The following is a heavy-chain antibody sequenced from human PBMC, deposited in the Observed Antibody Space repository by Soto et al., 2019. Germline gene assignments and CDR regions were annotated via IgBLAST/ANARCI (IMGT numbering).Heavy chain of an antibody. Sequence: SETLSLTCTVSGGSISGGGYYWSWIRQHPGKGLEWIGNIHYGGRTYYNPSLMSRLAMSMDTAEHQFSLNLTSVTAADTAGYYCARVRNGAFQYWGQGALVTVSS. D-gene: IGHD3-10*01. V-gene: IGHV4-31*03. CDR2: IHYGGRT. CDR1: GGSISGGGYY. J-gene: IGHJ1*01. CDR3: ARVRNGAFQY.